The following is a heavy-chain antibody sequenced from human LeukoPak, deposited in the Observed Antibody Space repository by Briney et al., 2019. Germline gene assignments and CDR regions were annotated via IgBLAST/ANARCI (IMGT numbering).Heavy chain of an antibody. Sequence: GGSLRLSCAASGFTFSDYYMSWIRQAPGKGLEWVSLIYSGGTTYYADSVKGRFTISRDNAKNSLYLQMNSLRAEDTAVYYCARDTGGRGWFDPWGQGTLVTVSS. CDR1: GFTFSDYY. J-gene: IGHJ5*02. V-gene: IGHV3-66*01. D-gene: IGHD2-8*02. CDR2: IYSGGTT. CDR3: ARDTGGRGWFDP.